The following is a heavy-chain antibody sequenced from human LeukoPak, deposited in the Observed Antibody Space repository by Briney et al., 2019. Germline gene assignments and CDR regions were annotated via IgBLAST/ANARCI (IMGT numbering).Heavy chain of an antibody. CDR1: GFSFGDYA. CDR2: IRSKAHGGTT. Sequence: GGSLRLSCTASGFSFGDYAMNWLRQAPGQGLEWVSFIRSKAHGGTTEYAASVKGRFTISRDDSKSIAYLKMSSLKTEDTAVYYCAREIGYCTNGVCPPFAPWGQGTLVTVSS. J-gene: IGHJ5*02. D-gene: IGHD2-8*01. V-gene: IGHV3-49*03. CDR3: AREIGYCTNGVCPPFAP.